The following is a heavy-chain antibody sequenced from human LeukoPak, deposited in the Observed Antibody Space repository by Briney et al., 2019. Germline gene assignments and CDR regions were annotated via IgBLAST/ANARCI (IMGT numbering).Heavy chain of an antibody. V-gene: IGHV4-61*01. CDR2: IHHSGST. D-gene: IGHD2-8*01. J-gene: IGHJ4*02. CDR1: GGSLRGDNYS. Sequence: PSETLSLTCTVSGGSLRGDNYSWTWIRQPPGRGLEWIGNIHHSGSTNYNPSLKSRVTISVDTSKNQFSLRLSSVTAADTAMYYCALNGDSWGQGHLVTVSS. CDR3: ALNGDS.